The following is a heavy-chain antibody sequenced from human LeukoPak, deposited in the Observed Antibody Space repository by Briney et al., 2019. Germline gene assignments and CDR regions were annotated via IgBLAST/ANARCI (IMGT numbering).Heavy chain of an antibody. CDR3: AKDPRGYSYGTFDY. CDR2: ISSSSSTI. Sequence: PGGSLRLSCAASGFTFSSYSMTWVRQAPGKGLEWVSYISSSSSTIYYADSVKGRFTISRDNAKNSLYLQMNSLRDEDTAVYYCAKDPRGYSYGTFDYWGQGTLVTVSS. V-gene: IGHV3-48*02. CDR1: GFTFSSYS. J-gene: IGHJ4*02. D-gene: IGHD5-18*01.